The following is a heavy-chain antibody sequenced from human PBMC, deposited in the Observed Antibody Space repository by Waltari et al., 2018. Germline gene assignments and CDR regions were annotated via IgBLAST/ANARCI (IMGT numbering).Heavy chain of an antibody. J-gene: IGHJ4*01. CDR1: GFSLRTSGVS. CDR2: IFPTDSDT. Sequence: QITLKESGPPLVKPTQTLTLTCTFSGFSLRTSGVSVGWFRQPPGKALEWMGTIFPTDSDTTYSPSFYGQVTISADKSINTAYLQWRSLKASDTAIYYCVRQRALFDYYGSKGQPQEIQYWGHGTLVTVSS. V-gene: IGHV2-5*01. CDR3: VRQRALFDYYGSKGQPQEIQY. D-gene: IGHD3-10*01.